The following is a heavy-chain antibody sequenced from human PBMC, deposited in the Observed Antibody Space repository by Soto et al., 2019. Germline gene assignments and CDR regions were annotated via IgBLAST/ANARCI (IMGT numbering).Heavy chain of an antibody. Sequence: EVQLVETGGGLIQPGGSLRLSCAASGFTVSSNYMSWVRQAPGKGLEWVAVIYSGGSTYYADSVKGRFTLSRDNSKNTTYLQMNSLRAEDTAVYYCARDGPGEMATFNWGQGTLVTVSS. CDR2: IYSGGST. J-gene: IGHJ4*02. V-gene: IGHV3-53*02. CDR1: GFTVSSNY. CDR3: ARDGPGEMATFN. D-gene: IGHD5-12*01.